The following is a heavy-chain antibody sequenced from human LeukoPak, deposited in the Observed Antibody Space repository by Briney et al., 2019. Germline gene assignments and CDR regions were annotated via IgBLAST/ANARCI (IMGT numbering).Heavy chain of an antibody. CDR2: IYSRGST. D-gene: IGHD3-3*01. CDR1: GGSLTDYY. V-gene: IGHV4-4*09. J-gene: IGHJ3*01. CDR3: ARHPPNDFWVGYGSFDV. Sequence: SETLSLTCTVSGGSLTDYYWAWIRQPPGKGLEWFGYIYSRGSTTYNPSLQSRVSLSIDTSKSQFSLSLTSVTAADTAVYYCARHPPNDFWVGYGSFDVWGQGTMVTVSS.